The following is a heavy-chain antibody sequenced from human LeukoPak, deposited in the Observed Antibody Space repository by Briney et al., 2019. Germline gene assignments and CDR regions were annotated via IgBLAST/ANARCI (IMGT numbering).Heavy chain of an antibody. D-gene: IGHD1-26*01. J-gene: IGHJ3*02. CDR2: IYSGGST. CDR1: GFTVSSNY. Sequence: GGPLRLSCAASGFTVSSNYMSWVRQAPGKGLEWVSVIYSGGSTYYADSVKGRFTISRDNSKNTLYLQMNSLRAEDTAVYYCARGRIVGALGAFDIWGQGTMVTVSS. CDR3: ARGRIVGALGAFDI. V-gene: IGHV3-66*01.